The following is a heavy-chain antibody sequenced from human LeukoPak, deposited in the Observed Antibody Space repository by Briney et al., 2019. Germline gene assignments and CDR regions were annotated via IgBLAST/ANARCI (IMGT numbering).Heavy chain of an antibody. J-gene: IGHJ4*02. CDR1: GGSFSGYY. CDR3: ARARGRITIVGVVMFDY. Sequence: SETLSLTCAVYGGSFSGYYWSWIRQPPGKGLEWIGEINHSGSTNYNPSLKSRVTISVDTSKNQFSLKLSSVTAADTAVYYCARARGRITIVGVVMFDYWGQGTLVTVSS. CDR2: INHSGST. V-gene: IGHV4-34*01. D-gene: IGHD3-3*01.